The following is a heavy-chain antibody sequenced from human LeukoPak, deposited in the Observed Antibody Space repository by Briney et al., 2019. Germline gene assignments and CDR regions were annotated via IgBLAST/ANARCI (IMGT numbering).Heavy chain of an antibody. CDR1: GGSFSGYY. J-gene: IGHJ4*02. CDR2: INHSGST. Sequence: SETLSLTCAVYGGSFSGYYWSWIRQPPGKGLEWFGEINHSGSTNYNPSLKSRVTISVDTSKNQFSLKLNSVTAADTAVYYCARQEARAFDYWGQGTLVTVSS. CDR3: ARQEARAFDY. D-gene: IGHD3-10*01. V-gene: IGHV4-34*01.